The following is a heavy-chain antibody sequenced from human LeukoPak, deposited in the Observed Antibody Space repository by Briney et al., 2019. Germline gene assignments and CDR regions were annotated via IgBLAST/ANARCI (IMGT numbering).Heavy chain of an antibody. J-gene: IGHJ6*03. CDR2: ISSSSSTI. D-gene: IGHD1-26*01. V-gene: IGHV3-48*01. CDR3: ARDVEWAGATYRLYYYYYMDV. CDR1: GFTFSSYS. Sequence: HPGGSLRLSCAASGFTFSSYSMNWVRQAPGKGLEWVSYISSSSSTIYYADSVKGRFTIPRDNAKNSLYLQMNSLRAEDTAVYYCARDVEWAGATYRLYYYYYMDVWGKGTTVTVSS.